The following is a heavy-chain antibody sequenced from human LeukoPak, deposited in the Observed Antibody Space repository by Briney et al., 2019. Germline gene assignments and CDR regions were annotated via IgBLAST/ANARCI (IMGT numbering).Heavy chain of an antibody. J-gene: IGHJ6*02. CDR2: ISYDGSNK. V-gene: IGHV3-30*04. CDR3: ARGGGLDV. Sequence: GGSRRPSCAASGFTFSSYAMHWVRQAPGKGLEWVAVISYDGSNKYYADSVKGRFTISRDNSKNTLYLQMNSLRAEDTAGCYCARGGGLDVWGQGATVTVSS. D-gene: IGHD3-16*01. CDR1: GFTFSSYA.